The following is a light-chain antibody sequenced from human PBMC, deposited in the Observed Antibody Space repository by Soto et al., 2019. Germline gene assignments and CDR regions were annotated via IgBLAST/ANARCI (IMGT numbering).Light chain of an antibody. CDR2: GTS. Sequence: EIVLTQSPGTLSLSPRATATLSCRASQSVSNNYLAWFQQKPGQAPRLLIYGTSSRATGIPDRFSGSGSGTDFTLTISRLEPEDFAVYYCHHYGVSPIYTFGPGTKVDFK. CDR1: QSVSNNY. V-gene: IGKV3-20*01. CDR3: HHYGVSPIYT. J-gene: IGKJ3*01.